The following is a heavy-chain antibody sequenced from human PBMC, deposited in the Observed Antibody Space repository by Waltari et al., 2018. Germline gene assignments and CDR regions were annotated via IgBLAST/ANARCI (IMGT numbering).Heavy chain of an antibody. CDR3: ARGLSKVADY. J-gene: IGHJ4*02. CDR2: IYDSETI. CDR1: GYSISSNYF. D-gene: IGHD1-26*01. Sequence: QVQLQESGPGLVKPSETLSLTCAVSGYSISSNYFWGWVRKPPGKGLEWIGHIYDSETIFYNPSLKSRVTISLDTSKNHFSLKLSSLTAADTAVYFCARGLSKVADYWGQGILVTVSS. V-gene: IGHV4-38-2*01.